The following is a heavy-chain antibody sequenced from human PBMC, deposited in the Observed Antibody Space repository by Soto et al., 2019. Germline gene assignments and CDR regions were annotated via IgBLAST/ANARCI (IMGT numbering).Heavy chain of an antibody. CDR3: ARGPRIVGATFLAYYFDY. Sequence: GGSLRLSCAASGFTFSSYAMHWVRQAPGKGLEWVAVISYDGSNKYYADSVKGRFTISRDNSKNTLYLQMNSLRAEDTAVYYCARGPRIVGATFLAYYFDYWGQGTLVTVSS. D-gene: IGHD1-26*01. V-gene: IGHV3-30-3*01. CDR1: GFTFSSYA. J-gene: IGHJ4*02. CDR2: ISYDGSNK.